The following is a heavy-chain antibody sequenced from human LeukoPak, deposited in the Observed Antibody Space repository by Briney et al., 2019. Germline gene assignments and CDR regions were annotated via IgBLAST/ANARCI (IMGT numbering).Heavy chain of an antibody. Sequence: TGGFLRLSCAASRFPVSSNYMSWVRLAPGKGLEWVSSIGGGGGTYYADSLKGRFTISRDNSKNTLYLQMNSLRAEDTAVYYCAKGNSGYNSGYYYHFFDYWGQGTLVTVS. V-gene: IGHV3-53*01. D-gene: IGHD5-12*01. CDR2: IGGGGGT. J-gene: IGHJ4*02. CDR1: RFPVSSNY. CDR3: AKGNSGYNSGYYYHFFDY.